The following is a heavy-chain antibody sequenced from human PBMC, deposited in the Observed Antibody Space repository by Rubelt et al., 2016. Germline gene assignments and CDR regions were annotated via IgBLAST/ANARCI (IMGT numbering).Heavy chain of an antibody. CDR3: ARGYASSWEPLDY. D-gene: IGHD6-13*01. CDR2: LYNSGFT. Sequence: QVQLQQWGAGLLKPSETLSLTCAVSGGSLTGHYWSWIRQPPGKGLEWIGELYNSGFTNYNRTRKGRVIISIDTSKNQFSLKLTSVTAADTAVYYCARGYASSWEPLDYWGQGVLVTVSS. V-gene: IGHV4-34*01. CDR1: GGSLTGHY. J-gene: IGHJ4*02.